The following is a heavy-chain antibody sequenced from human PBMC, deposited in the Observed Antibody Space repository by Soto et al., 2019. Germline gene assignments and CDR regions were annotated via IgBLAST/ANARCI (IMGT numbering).Heavy chain of an antibody. CDR2: IYYSGST. CDR3: ASAHCSGGSCYVGRY. CDR1: GGSISSYY. V-gene: IGHV4-59*01. J-gene: IGHJ4*02. D-gene: IGHD2-15*01. Sequence: SETLSLTCTVSGGSISSYYWSWIRQPPGKGLEWIGYIYYSGSTNYNPSLKSRVTISVDTSKNQFSLKLSSVTAADTAVYYCASAHCSGGSCYVGRYWGQGTLVTVSS.